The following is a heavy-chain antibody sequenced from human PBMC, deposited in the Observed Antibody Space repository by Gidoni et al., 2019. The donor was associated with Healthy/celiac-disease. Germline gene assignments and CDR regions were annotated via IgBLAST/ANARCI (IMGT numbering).Heavy chain of an antibody. CDR2: ISSNGGST. V-gene: IGHV3-64D*06. CDR3: VSRQVGATGTFDY. Sequence: EVQLVESGGGLVQPGGSLRLSCSASAFTFSSYAMHWVRQATGKGLEYGSGISSNGGSTYYADSVKGRFTISRDNSKNTLYLQMSSLRAEDTAVYYCVSRQVGATGTFDYWGQGTLVTVSS. D-gene: IGHD1-26*01. J-gene: IGHJ4*02. CDR1: AFTFSSYA.